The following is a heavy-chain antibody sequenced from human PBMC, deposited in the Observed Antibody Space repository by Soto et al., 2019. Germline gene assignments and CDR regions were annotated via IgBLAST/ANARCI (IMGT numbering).Heavy chain of an antibody. CDR2: IYYNGNT. J-gene: IGHJ3*02. D-gene: IGHD3-22*01. Sequence: SETLSLTCTVSGGSISSGGYYWSWIRQLPGKGLEWIGYIYYNGNTYYNTSLKSRVTISLDTSKNQFSLKLSSVTAADTAVYYCARRGYYDSSGSSDAFDIWGQGTMVTVSS. V-gene: IGHV4-31*03. CDR1: GGSISSGGYY. CDR3: ARRGYYDSSGSSDAFDI.